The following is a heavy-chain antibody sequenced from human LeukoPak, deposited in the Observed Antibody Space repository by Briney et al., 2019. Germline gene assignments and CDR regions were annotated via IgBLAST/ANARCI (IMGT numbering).Heavy chain of an antibody. J-gene: IGHJ6*03. D-gene: IGHD3-10*01. CDR3: ASVTPSGYYYYMDV. CDR2: IYTSGST. V-gene: IGHV4-61*02. CDR1: GGSISSGSNY. Sequence: SQTLSLTCTASGGSISSGSNYWSCIRQPAGKGLEWIVRIYTSGSTNYNPSLKSRVTISVDTSKNQFSLKLSSVTAADTAVYYCASVTPSGYYYYMDVWGKGTTVTISS.